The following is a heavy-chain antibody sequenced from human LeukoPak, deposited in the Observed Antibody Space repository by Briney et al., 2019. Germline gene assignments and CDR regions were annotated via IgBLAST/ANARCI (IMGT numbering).Heavy chain of an antibody. Sequence: SGPPLVKPTQTLRLTCTFSGFSLTNSVEGVGWIRQPPGKALEFLSLIYGNDDKRYSPSLKSRLTITKDTSRSQVVLTMTDMDPVDTATYYCAYRPTLIPAGSSDGFDPWGQGTLVTVSS. CDR3: AYRPTLIPAGSSDGFDP. V-gene: IGHV2-5*01. CDR1: GFSLTNSVEG. CDR2: IYGNDDK. D-gene: IGHD2-2*01. J-gene: IGHJ5*02.